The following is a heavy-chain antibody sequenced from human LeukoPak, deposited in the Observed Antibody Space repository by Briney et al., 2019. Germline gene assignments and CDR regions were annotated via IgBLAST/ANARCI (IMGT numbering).Heavy chain of an antibody. CDR2: IYHSGKT. CDR3: ARSYYDILTGYYGWFDP. V-gene: IGHV4-38-2*02. J-gene: IGHJ5*02. D-gene: IGHD3-9*01. Sequence: SETLSLTCSVSGYSISSDNYWGWIRQPPGKGLEWIATIYHSGKTYYNPSLKSRVTISVDTSKNQFSLKLSSVTAADTAVYYCARSYYDILTGYYGWFDPWGQGTLVTVSS. CDR1: GYSISSDNY.